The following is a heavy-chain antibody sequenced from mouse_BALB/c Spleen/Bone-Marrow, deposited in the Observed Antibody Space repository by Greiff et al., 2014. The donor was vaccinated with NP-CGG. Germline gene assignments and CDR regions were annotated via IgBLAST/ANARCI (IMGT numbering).Heavy chain of an antibody. Sequence: VQLQQSGPDLVKPGASVKLSCKASGYSFTGYYMHWVKQSHGKSLEWIGRINPNNGVTSYNQKFTGKAILTVDKSSSTAYMELRSLTSEDSAVYYCASSYGGWAMDYWGQGTSVTVSS. CDR3: ASSYGGWAMDY. D-gene: IGHD1-1*01. CDR2: INPNNGVT. V-gene: IGHV1-26*01. J-gene: IGHJ4*01. CDR1: GYSFTGYY.